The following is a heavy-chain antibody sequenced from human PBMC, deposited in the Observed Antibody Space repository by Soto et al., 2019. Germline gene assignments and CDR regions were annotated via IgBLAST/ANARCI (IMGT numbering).Heavy chain of an antibody. J-gene: IGHJ4*02. CDR1: GYTFTSYA. Sequence: VKVSCKASGYTFTSYAMHWVRQAPGQRLEWMGWINAGNGNTKYSQKFQGRVTITRDTSASTAYMELSSLRSEDTAVYYFARDLTRQHITIFGVVTTFDYWGQGTLVTVSS. V-gene: IGHV1-3*01. CDR2: INAGNGNT. D-gene: IGHD3-3*01. CDR3: ARDLTRQHITIFGVVTTFDY.